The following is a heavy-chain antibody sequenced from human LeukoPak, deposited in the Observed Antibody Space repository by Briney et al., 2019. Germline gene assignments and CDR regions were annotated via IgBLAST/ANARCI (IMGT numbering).Heavy chain of an antibody. CDR1: GFTFSSYA. CDR2: ISYDGSNK. D-gene: IGHD3-22*01. Sequence: PGGSLRLSCAASGFTFSSYAMHWVRQAPGKGLEWVAVISYDGSNKYYADSVKGRFTISRDNSKNTLYLQMNSLRAEDTAVYYCARAHYYDSSDSIYYFDYWGQGTLVTVSS. J-gene: IGHJ4*02. CDR3: ARAHYYDSSDSIYYFDY. V-gene: IGHV3-30*04.